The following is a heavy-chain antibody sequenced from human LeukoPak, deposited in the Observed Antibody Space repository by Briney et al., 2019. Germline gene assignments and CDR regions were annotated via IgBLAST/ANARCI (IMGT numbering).Heavy chain of an antibody. CDR1: GFAFTNYP. J-gene: IGHJ4*02. D-gene: IGHD1-26*01. V-gene: IGHV3-23*01. CDR3: AKQDSGTKDY. CDR2: VNETGGDV. Sequence: GGSLRLSCAASGFAFTNYPMSWVRQAPGKGLEWVSSVNETGGDVFYADSVKGRFTVSRDNSKKTLYLQMNSLRGEDTAVYYCAKQDSGTKDYWGQGTLVTVSS.